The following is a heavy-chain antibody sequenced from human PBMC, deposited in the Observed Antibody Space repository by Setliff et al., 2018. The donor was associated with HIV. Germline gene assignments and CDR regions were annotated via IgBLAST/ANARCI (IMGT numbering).Heavy chain of an antibody. CDR2: INPSGGST. CDR1: GYTFTTYG. CDR3: ARDVEHMMDV. V-gene: IGHV1-18*01. Sequence: ASVKVSCKPSGYTFTTYGLSWVRQAPGQGLEWMGIINPSGGSTSYAQKFQGRLTMTTDTSTSTAYMDLRSLRSDDTAVYYCARDVEHMMDVWGQGTTVTVS. J-gene: IGHJ6*02.